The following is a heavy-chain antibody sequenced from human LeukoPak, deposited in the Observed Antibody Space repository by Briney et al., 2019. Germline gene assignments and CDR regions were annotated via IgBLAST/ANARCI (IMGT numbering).Heavy chain of an antibody. Sequence: SETLSLTCTVSGGSIGSYYWSWIRQPPGKGLEWIGYIYYSGSTNYNPSLKSRVTISVDTSKNQFSLKLTSVTAADTAVYYCAREGSGNFNFDYWGQGTLVTVSS. CDR1: GGSIGSYY. CDR2: IYYSGST. D-gene: IGHD4-23*01. V-gene: IGHV4-59*12. CDR3: AREGSGNFNFDY. J-gene: IGHJ4*02.